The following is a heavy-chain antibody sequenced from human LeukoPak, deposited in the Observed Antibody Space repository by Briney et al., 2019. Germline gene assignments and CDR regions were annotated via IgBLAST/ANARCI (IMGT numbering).Heavy chain of an antibody. CDR2: MYYSGST. CDR1: GGSISSYY. Sequence: PSETLSLTCTVSGGSISSYYWSWIRQPPGKGLEWIGYMYYSGSTSYNPSLKGRVTVAVDTSKNQFSLKLSSVTAADTAVYYCARELLIVVVHYGMDVWGQGTTVTVSS. CDR3: ARELLIVVVHYGMDV. J-gene: IGHJ6*02. V-gene: IGHV4-59*12. D-gene: IGHD3-22*01.